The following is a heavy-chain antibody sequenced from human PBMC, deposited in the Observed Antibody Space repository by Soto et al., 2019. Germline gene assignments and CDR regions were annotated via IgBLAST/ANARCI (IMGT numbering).Heavy chain of an antibody. CDR1: GFSLSTSGVG. Sequence: SGPTLVNPTQTLTLTCTFSGFSLSTSGVGVGWIRQPPGKALEWLALIYWDDDKRYSPSLKSRLTITKDTSKNQVVLTMTNMEPVDNDTYYFAHSPRAHIVVVSAATWFDPWGKVNLVTVCS. CDR2: IYWDDDK. V-gene: IGHV2-5*02. CDR3: AHSPRAHIVVVSAATWFDP. J-gene: IGHJ5*02. D-gene: IGHD2-2*01.